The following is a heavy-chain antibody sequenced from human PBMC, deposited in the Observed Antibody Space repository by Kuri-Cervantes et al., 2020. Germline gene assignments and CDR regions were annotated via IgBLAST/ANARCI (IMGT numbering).Heavy chain of an antibody. Sequence: GGSLRLSCAASGFTFADYAMHWVRQAPGKGLEWVSLISWDGGSTYYADSVKGRFTISRDNSKNSLYLQMDSLRAEDTAMYYCARLDNAFNIWGQGTMVTVSS. CDR3: ARLDNAFNI. V-gene: IGHV3-43D*04. D-gene: IGHD3-9*01. CDR1: GFTFADYA. CDR2: ISWDGGST. J-gene: IGHJ3*02.